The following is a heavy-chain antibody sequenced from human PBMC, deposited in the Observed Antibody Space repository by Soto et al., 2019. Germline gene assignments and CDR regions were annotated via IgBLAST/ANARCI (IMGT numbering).Heavy chain of an antibody. CDR1: GYTFTGYY. CDR3: ARGRGVAHYYDSSGYSPYFDY. CDR2: INPNSGGT. Sequence: ASVKVSCKASGYTFTGYYMHWVRQTPGQGLEWMGWINPNSGGTNYAQKFQGWVTMTRDTSISTAYMELSRLRSDDTAVYYCARGRGVAHYYDSSGYSPYFDYWGQGTLVTVSS. D-gene: IGHD3-22*01. J-gene: IGHJ4*02. V-gene: IGHV1-2*04.